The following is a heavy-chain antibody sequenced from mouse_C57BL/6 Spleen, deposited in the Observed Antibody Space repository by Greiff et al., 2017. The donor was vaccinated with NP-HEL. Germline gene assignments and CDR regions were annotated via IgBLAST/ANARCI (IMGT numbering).Heavy chain of an antibody. D-gene: IGHD1-1*01. V-gene: IGHV5-9-1*02. J-gene: IGHJ4*01. CDR3: TRNYYGSSYGGMDY. CDR1: GFTFSSYA. Sequence: DVMLVESGEGLVKPGGSLKLSCAASGFTFSSYAMSWVRQTPEKRLEWVAYISSGGDYIYYADTVKGRFTISRDNARNTLYLQMSSLKSEDTAMYYCTRNYYGSSYGGMDYWGQGTSVTVSS. CDR2: ISSGGDYI.